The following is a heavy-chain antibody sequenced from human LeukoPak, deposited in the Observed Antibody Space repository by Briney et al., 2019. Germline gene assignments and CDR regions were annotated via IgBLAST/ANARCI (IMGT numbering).Heavy chain of an antibody. CDR2: IIPIFGTA. Sequence: ASVKVSCKASGGTFSSYAISWVRQAPGQGLEWMGGIIPIFGTANYAQKFQGRVTITADESTSTAYMELGSLRSEDTAVYYCARGSVDLTGYYRLDYWGQGTLVTVSS. D-gene: IGHD3-9*01. CDR3: ARGSVDLTGYYRLDY. J-gene: IGHJ4*02. CDR1: GGTFSSYA. V-gene: IGHV1-69*13.